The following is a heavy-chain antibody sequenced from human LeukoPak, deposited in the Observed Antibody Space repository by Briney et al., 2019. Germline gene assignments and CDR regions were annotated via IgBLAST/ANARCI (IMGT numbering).Heavy chain of an antibody. CDR3: VTAGYSYELDFHGMDV. Sequence: GASVKVSCRVSGYTLTELSMHWVRQAPGKGLEWMGGLHPEHLKTIYAQRFQGRVTMTEDSATDTAYMELTGLTSEDTAVYYCVTAGYSYELDFHGMDVWGQGTTVTVSS. D-gene: IGHD5-18*01. V-gene: IGHV1-24*01. CDR1: GYTLTELS. CDR2: LHPEHLKT. J-gene: IGHJ6*02.